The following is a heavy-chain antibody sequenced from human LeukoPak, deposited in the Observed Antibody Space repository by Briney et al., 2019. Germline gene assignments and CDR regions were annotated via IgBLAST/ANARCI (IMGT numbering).Heavy chain of an antibody. V-gene: IGHV4-30-4*08. D-gene: IGHD2-15*01. CDR2: IYYSGST. J-gene: IGHJ5*02. CDR3: ARAVVVAATNWFDP. CDR1: GGSISSGDYY. Sequence: SQTLSLTCTVSGGSISSGDYYWSWIRQPPRKGLEWIGYIYYSGSTYYNPSLKSRVTISVDTSKNQFSLKLSSVAAADTAVYYCARAVVVAATNWFDPWGQGTLVTVSS.